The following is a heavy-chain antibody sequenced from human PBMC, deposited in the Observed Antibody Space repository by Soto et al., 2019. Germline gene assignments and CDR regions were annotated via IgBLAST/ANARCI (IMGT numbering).Heavy chain of an antibody. V-gene: IGHV3-23*01. Sequence: EVQLLESGGGLVQPGGSLRLSCAASGFTFSSYAMRWVRQAPVKGLEWVSAISGSGDSTYYADSVKGRFTISRDNSKNTLYLQMNSLIAEDKAVYYCARRGSGSYYDYWGQGTLVTVSS. CDR2: ISGSGDST. J-gene: IGHJ4*02. CDR1: GFTFSSYA. D-gene: IGHD1-26*01. CDR3: ARRGSGSYYDY.